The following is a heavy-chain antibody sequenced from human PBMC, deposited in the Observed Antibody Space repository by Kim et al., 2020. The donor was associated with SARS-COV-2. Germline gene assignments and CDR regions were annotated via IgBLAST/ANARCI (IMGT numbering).Heavy chain of an antibody. CDR3: ARDPGRRISAADDF. CDR2: INPGTGFT. J-gene: IGHJ4*02. D-gene: IGHD2-15*01. Sequence: ASVKVSCKASGYTFTNYPIQWVRQAPRQGLEWMGLINPGTGFTTYPQRFQGRVSLTSDTSTSTIYMELSILRSDDTAVYYWARDPGRRISAADDFWGQGAXVTVSS. V-gene: IGHV1-46*01. CDR1: GYTFTNYP.